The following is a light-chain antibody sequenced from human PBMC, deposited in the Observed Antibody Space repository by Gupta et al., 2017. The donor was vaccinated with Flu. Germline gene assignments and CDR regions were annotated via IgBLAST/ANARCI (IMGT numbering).Light chain of an antibody. CDR2: TAS. CDR1: QRISNY. Sequence: DIHVTQSPPSLSASVGDRVTITCRASQRISNYLSWYHQKPAKAPDLLIYTASSLQSGVPSRFSGSGSGTEFTLTISSRQPEDFATYYCQQSYSTSLTFGRGTKVEIK. J-gene: IGKJ4*01. V-gene: IGKV1-39*01. CDR3: QQSYSTSLT.